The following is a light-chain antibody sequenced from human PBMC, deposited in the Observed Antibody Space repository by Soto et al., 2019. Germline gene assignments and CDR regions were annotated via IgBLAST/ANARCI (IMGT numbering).Light chain of an antibody. CDR3: QQYNSYSRT. J-gene: IGKJ1*01. CDR2: KAS. Sequence: DIQMTQSPSTLSASVGDRVTITCRASQSISSWLAWYQQKPRKAPKLLIYKASSLESGVPSRFSGSGSGTEFTLTISSLQPDDFATYYCQQYNSYSRTFGQGTKVELK. CDR1: QSISSW. V-gene: IGKV1-5*03.